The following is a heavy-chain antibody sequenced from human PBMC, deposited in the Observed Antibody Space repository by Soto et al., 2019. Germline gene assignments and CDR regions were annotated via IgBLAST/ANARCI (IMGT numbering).Heavy chain of an antibody. V-gene: IGHV3-30-3*01. CDR3: ARSPSVLDAFDI. J-gene: IGHJ3*02. CDR2: ISYDGSNK. Sequence: QVQLVESGGGVVQPGRSLRLSCAASGFTFSSYAMHWVRQAPGKGLEWVAVISYDGSNKYYADSVKGRFTISRDNSKNTLYLQMNSLRAEDTAVYYCARSPSVLDAFDIWGQGTMVTVSS. CDR1: GFTFSSYA.